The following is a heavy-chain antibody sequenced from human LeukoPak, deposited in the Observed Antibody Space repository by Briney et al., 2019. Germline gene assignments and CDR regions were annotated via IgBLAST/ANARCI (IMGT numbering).Heavy chain of an antibody. J-gene: IGHJ4*02. CDR3: VKDLTYYYGSGSFDPIDY. D-gene: IGHD3-10*01. Sequence: GGSLRLSCAASGFTFSSYAMSWVRQAPGKGLEWVSAISGSGGSTYYADSVKGRFTISRDNSKNTLYLQMNSLRAEDTAVYYCVKDLTYYYGSGSFDPIDYWGQGTLVTVSS. CDR1: GFTFSSYA. CDR2: ISGSGGST. V-gene: IGHV3-23*01.